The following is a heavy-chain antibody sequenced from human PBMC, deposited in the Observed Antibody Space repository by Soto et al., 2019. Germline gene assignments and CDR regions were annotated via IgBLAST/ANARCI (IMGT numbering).Heavy chain of an antibody. CDR2: ISGSGGST. Sequence: GGSLRLSCAASGVTFSSYAMSWVRQAPGKGLEWVSAISGSGGSTYYADSVKGRFTISRDNAKNSLYLQMNSLRAEDTALYYCAKVGGSGSYWSHYMDVWGKGTTVTVSS. J-gene: IGHJ6*03. CDR1: GVTFSSYA. D-gene: IGHD3-10*01. CDR3: AKVGGSGSYWSHYMDV. V-gene: IGHV3-23*01.